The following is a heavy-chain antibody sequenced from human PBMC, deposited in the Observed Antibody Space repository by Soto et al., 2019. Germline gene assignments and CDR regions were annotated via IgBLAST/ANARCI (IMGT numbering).Heavy chain of an antibody. Sequence: GGSLRLSCAASGFTFSTYNMNWVRQAPGMGLQWVSSISSSSTYIHYADSIKGRFTISRDNAKNSLHLQMNSLRAEDTAVYYCARDLPDPIVLLPAAMGNWSDPSGQGPWSPSPQ. D-gene: IGHD2-2*01. CDR2: ISSSSTYI. CDR3: ARDLPDPIVLLPAAMGNWSDP. V-gene: IGHV3-21*01. CDR1: GFTFSTYN. J-gene: IGHJ5*02.